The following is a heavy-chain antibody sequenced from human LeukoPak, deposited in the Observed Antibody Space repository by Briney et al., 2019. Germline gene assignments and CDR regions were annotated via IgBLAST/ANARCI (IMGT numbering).Heavy chain of an antibody. J-gene: IGHJ4*02. CDR2: ISGSGGST. V-gene: IGHV3-23*01. Sequence: GGSLRLSCAASGFTFSSYAMSWVRQAPGKGLEWVSAISGSGGSTYYADSVRGRFTISRDNAENTLYLQMSSLRAEDTAIYFCARAAYYRFDYWGQGTLVTVSS. D-gene: IGHD1-26*01. CDR1: GFTFSSYA. CDR3: ARAAYYRFDY.